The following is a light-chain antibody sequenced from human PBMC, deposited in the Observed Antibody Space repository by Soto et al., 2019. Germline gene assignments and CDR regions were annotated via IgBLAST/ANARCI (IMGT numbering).Light chain of an antibody. CDR1: QSVSSSH. J-gene: IGKJ1*01. V-gene: IGKV3-20*01. Sequence: EIVLTQSPGTLSLSPGERATLSCRASQSVSSSHLAWYQQKPGQAPRLLIYSASSRATGIPDRFSSSGSGTDFTLTISRLEPEDFAVYYCQRYGGFGQGTKVDIK. CDR3: QRYGG. CDR2: SAS.